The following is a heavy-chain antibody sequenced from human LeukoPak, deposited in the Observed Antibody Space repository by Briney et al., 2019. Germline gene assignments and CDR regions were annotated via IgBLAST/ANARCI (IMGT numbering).Heavy chain of an antibody. CDR3: ARGGDHRHFDY. CDR1: GGSVSSGGYS. J-gene: IGHJ4*02. CDR2: IYYSGST. D-gene: IGHD2-21*02. V-gene: IGHV4-61*08. Sequence: SQTLSLTCAVSGGSVSSGGYSWSWIRQPPGKGLEWIGYIYYSGSTNYNPSLKSPVTISVDTSKNQFSLKLSSVTAADTAVYYCARGGDHRHFDYWGQGTLVTVSS.